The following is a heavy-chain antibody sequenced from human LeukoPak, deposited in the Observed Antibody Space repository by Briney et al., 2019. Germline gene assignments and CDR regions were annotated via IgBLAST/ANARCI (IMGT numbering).Heavy chain of an antibody. CDR3: ARHGGYQLLWSLYYFDY. Sequence: PSETLSLTCAVYGGSFSGYYWSWIRQPPGKGLEWIGEINHSGSTNYNPSLKSRVTIPVDTSKNQFSLKLSSVTAADTAVYYCARHGGYQLLWSLYYFDYWGQGTLVTVSS. D-gene: IGHD2-2*01. V-gene: IGHV4-34*01. J-gene: IGHJ4*02. CDR1: GGSFSGYY. CDR2: INHSGST.